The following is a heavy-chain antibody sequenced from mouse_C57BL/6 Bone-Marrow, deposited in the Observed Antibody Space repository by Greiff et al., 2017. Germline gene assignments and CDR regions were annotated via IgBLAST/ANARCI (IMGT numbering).Heavy chain of an antibody. Sequence: QVQLKQSGAELVRPGSSVKLSCKASGYTFTSYWMHWVKQRPIQGLEWIGNIDPSDSETHYNQKFKDKATLTVDKSSSTAYMQLSSLTSEDSAVYYCARSRVLLRYPLDYWGQGTTLTVSS. CDR1: GYTFTSYW. D-gene: IGHD1-1*01. CDR2: IDPSDSET. J-gene: IGHJ2*01. CDR3: ARSRVLLRYPLDY. V-gene: IGHV1-52*01.